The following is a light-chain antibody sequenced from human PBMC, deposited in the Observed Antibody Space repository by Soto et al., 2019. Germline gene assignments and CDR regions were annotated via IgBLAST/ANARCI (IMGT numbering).Light chain of an antibody. CDR1: QRVSSSY. J-gene: IGKJ2*01. V-gene: IGKV3-20*01. CDR2: GAS. Sequence: EIVLTQSPGTLSLSPGERATISCRASQRVSSSYLAWYQQKPGQAPRLLIYGASSRATGIPDRFSGSGSGTDFTLTISRLEPEDFAVYYCQQYGSSPYTFGQGTKLEI. CDR3: QQYGSSPYT.